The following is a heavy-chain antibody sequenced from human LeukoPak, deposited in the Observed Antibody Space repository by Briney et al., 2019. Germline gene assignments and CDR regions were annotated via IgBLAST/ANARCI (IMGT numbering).Heavy chain of an antibody. CDR1: GYTFTSYG. CDR2: ISAYNGNT. D-gene: IGHD1-7*01. J-gene: IGHJ3*02. CDR3: AREWVYRELHPHAFDI. Sequence: GASVKVSCKASGYTFTSYGISWVRQAPGQGLEWMGWISAYNGNTNYAQKLQGRVTMTTDTSTSTAYMELRSLRSDDTAVYYCAREWVYRELHPHAFDIWGQGTMVTVSS. V-gene: IGHV1-18*01.